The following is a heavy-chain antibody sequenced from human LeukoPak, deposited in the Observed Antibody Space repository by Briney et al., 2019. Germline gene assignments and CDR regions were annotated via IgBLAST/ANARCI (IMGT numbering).Heavy chain of an antibody. CDR1: GFNVSANY. V-gene: IGHV3-66*02. J-gene: IGHJ6*03. CDR3: ARAFSNYYHMDV. Sequence: TGGSLRLSCEASGFNVSANYMSWVRQAPGKGLEWVSVIYIAGNTYYTDSVKGRFTISRDNSKNTLCLQMNSLRAEDTAVYYCARAFSNYYHMDVWAKGPRSLSP. CDR2: IYIAGNT.